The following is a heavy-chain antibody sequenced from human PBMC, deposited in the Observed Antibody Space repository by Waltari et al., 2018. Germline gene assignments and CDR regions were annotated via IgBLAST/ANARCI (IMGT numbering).Heavy chain of an antibody. CDR3: ARGNTKYGMDV. V-gene: IGHV3-53*01. CDR2: LYHAGNT. D-gene: IGHD3-10*01. J-gene: IGHJ6*02. Sequence: EVQLVESGGHLIQPGGSLRLSCAASSFNVSSYSMNWVRQAPGKGLEWVSILYHAGNTYYADSVKGRFTFSRDNSKNTLYLQMNSLRAEDTAVYYCARGNTKYGMDVWGQGTTVTVSS. CDR1: SFNVSSYS.